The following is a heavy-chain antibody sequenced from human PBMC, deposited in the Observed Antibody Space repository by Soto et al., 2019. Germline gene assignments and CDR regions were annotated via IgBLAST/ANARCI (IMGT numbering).Heavy chain of an antibody. Sequence: ASVKVSCKASGYTSTSYGISWVRQAPGQGLEWMGWISAYNGNTNYAQKLQGRVTMTTNTSTSTAYMKLRSLRSDDTVVYYCARSRGYSGYDDFDYWGQGTLVTVSS. J-gene: IGHJ4*02. CDR1: GYTSTSYG. V-gene: IGHV1-18*01. D-gene: IGHD5-12*01. CDR2: ISAYNGNT. CDR3: ARSRGYSGYDDFDY.